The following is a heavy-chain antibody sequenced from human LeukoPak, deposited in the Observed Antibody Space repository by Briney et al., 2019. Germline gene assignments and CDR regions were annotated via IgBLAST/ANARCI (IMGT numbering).Heavy chain of an antibody. D-gene: IGHD3-3*01. Sequence: SETLSLTCTVSGGSISSSSYYWGWIRQPPGKGLEWIGSIYYSGSTYYNPSLKSRVTISVDTSKNQFSLKLSSVTAADTAVYYCAREGITIFGAVIRTTYYFDYWGQGTLVTVPS. CDR3: AREGITIFGAVIRTTYYFDY. CDR1: GGSISSSSYY. J-gene: IGHJ4*02. CDR2: IYYSGST. V-gene: IGHV4-39*07.